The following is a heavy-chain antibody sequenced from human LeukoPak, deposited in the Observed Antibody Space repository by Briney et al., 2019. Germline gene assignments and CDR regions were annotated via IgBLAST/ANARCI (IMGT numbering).Heavy chain of an antibody. CDR1: GYTFPGYY. J-gene: IGHJ4*02. CDR3: AREGGIAVAGFDY. Sequence: SVKVSCMASGYTFPGYYMHWVRQAPGQGLEWMGRIIPIFGTANYAQKFQGRVTITTDESTSTAYMELSSLRSEDTAVYYCAREGGIAVAGFDYWGQGTLVTVSS. D-gene: IGHD6-19*01. CDR2: IIPIFGTA. V-gene: IGHV1-69*05.